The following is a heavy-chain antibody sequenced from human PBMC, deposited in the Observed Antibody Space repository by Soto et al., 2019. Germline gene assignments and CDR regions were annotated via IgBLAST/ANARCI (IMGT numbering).Heavy chain of an antibody. D-gene: IGHD3-3*01. J-gene: IGHJ6*02. V-gene: IGHV4-31*03. Sequence: TLSLTCTVSGGSISSGGYYCSWIPQHRGMGLEWIGYISYSGSPYYNPSLKRRVTISLDTAKNQFSLKLSSATAADTAVYCCASTRSLLRILEWPEIPPPKDYYYGKDVWRQGTTVTVSS. CDR2: ISYSGSP. CDR1: GGSISSGGYY. CDR3: ASTRSLLRILEWPEIPPPKDYYYGKDV.